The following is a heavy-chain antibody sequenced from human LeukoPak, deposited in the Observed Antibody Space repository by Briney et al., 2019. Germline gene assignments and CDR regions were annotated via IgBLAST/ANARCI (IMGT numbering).Heavy chain of an antibody. CDR1: GFTFGDYA. D-gene: IGHD1-26*01. V-gene: IGHV3-49*03. CDR2: IRSKAYGGTT. Sequence: GGSLRLSCTTSGFTFGDYAMSLFRQAPGKGLEWVGFIRSKAYGGTTEYAASVKGRFTISRDDSKSIAYLQMNSLKTEDTAMYYCSRDNRGNYYANYFDYWGQGTLVTVSS. J-gene: IGHJ4*02. CDR3: SRDNRGNYYANYFDY.